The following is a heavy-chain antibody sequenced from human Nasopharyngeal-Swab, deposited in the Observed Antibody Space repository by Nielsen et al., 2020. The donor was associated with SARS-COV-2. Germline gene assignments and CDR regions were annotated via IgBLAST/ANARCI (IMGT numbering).Heavy chain of an antibody. J-gene: IGHJ4*02. CDR2: INTDGTTT. CDR1: GFTFTSYW. D-gene: IGHD1-26*01. V-gene: IGHV3-74*01. Sequence: GESLKISCAASGFTFTSYWMHWVRQVPGKGLVWVSRINTDGTTTTYADSVKGRFTTSRDNAKNTLYLQMNNLRVEDTGVYYCVRAGYSGTYGLFDYWGQGTLVTVSS. CDR3: VRAGYSGTYGLFDY.